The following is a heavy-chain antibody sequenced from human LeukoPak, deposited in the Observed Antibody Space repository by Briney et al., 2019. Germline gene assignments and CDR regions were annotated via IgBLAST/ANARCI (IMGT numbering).Heavy chain of an antibody. J-gene: IGHJ5*02. D-gene: IGHD2-15*01. CDR3: ARDAKDIVVVVAAGNNWFDP. Sequence: GGSLRLSCAASGFTFSSYPLNWVRQAPGKGLEWVSSISVSNNYIYYADSVKGRFTISRDNSKNTLYLQMNSLRAEDTAVYYCARDAKDIVVVVAAGNNWFDPWGQGTLVTVSS. CDR2: ISVSNNYI. CDR1: GFTFSSYP. V-gene: IGHV3-21*01.